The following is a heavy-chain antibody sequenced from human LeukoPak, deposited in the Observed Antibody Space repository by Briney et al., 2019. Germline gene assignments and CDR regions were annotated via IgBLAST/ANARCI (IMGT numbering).Heavy chain of an antibody. CDR2: ISYTGST. J-gene: IGHJ4*02. Sequence: SGTLSLTWSVDYGSITGYYWASIRQPPGKGLEWLGYISYTGSTNYSPSLKSRVTISVDTSKNQFSLKLNSVTAADTAVYYCAREEAGTHFDYWGQGTLVTVSS. D-gene: IGHD6-13*01. CDR1: YGSITGYY. V-gene: IGHV4-59*01. CDR3: AREEAGTHFDY.